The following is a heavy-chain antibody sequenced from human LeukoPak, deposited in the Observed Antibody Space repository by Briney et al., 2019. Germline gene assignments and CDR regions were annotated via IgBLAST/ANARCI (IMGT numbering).Heavy chain of an antibody. Sequence: SETLSPTCTVSGGSISSYYWSWIRQSSGKGLEWIGYIYYKGSTNYNPSLKSRVTISVDTSKNQFSLKLSSVTAADTAVYYCARSYGSGSYFDHWGQGTLVTVSS. CDR1: GGSISSYY. V-gene: IGHV4-59*01. CDR3: ARSYGSGSYFDH. J-gene: IGHJ4*02. CDR2: IYYKGST. D-gene: IGHD3-10*01.